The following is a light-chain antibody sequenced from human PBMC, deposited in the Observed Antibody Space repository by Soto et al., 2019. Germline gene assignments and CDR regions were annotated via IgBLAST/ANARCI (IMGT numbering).Light chain of an antibody. J-gene: IGKJ1*01. V-gene: IGKV1-5*03. CDR1: QTISSW. CDR2: KAS. CDR3: QHYNSYSEA. Sequence: DIQMTQSPSTLSGSVGDRVTITCRASQTISSWSAWYQQKPGKAPKLLIYKASTLKSGVPSRFSGSGSGTEFTLTISSMQPDDFANYYRQHYNSYSEAFGQGTKLDIK.